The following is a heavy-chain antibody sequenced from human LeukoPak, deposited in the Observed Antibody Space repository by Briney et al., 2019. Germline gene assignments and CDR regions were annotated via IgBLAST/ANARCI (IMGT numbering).Heavy chain of an antibody. CDR2: IYYSGST. V-gene: IGHV4-61*05. Sequence: SETLSLTCTVSGGSISSSSYYWSWIRQPPGKGLVWIGYIYYSGSTNYNPSLKSRVTISVDTCKNQVSQKLSSVTAADTAVYYCAGTPLYYYDSSGYHEDYWGQGTLVTVSS. CDR1: GGSISSSSYY. D-gene: IGHD3-22*01. J-gene: IGHJ4*02. CDR3: AGTPLYYYDSSGYHEDY.